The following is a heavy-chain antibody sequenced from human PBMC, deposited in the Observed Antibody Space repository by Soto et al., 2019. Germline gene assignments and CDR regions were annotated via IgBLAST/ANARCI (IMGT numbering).Heavy chain of an antibody. D-gene: IGHD3-22*01. Sequence: GESLKISCKGSGYSFTSYWIGWVRQMPGKGLEWMGIIYPGDSDTRYSPSFQGQVTISADKSISTAYLQWSSLKASDTAMYYCARPKYYYDSSGAPGAFDIWGQGTMVTVSS. V-gene: IGHV5-51*01. CDR2: IYPGDSDT. CDR1: GYSFTSYW. J-gene: IGHJ3*02. CDR3: ARPKYYYDSSGAPGAFDI.